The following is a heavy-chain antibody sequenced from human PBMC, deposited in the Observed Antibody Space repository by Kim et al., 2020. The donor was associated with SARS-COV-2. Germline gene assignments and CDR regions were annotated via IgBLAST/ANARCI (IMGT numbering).Heavy chain of an antibody. CDR1: GFTFDDYV. V-gene: IGHV3-9*01. CDR3: AKAPLIAWAGYYYYYGMDV. J-gene: IGHJ6*02. Sequence: GGSLRLSCAASGFTFDDYVMHWVRQAPGKGLEWVSGISWNSGIIGYADSVKGRFTISRDNAKNSLYLQMNSLRAEDTAFYYCAKAPLIAWAGYYYYYGMDVWGQGTTVTVSS. CDR2: ISWNSGII. D-gene: IGHD6-19*01.